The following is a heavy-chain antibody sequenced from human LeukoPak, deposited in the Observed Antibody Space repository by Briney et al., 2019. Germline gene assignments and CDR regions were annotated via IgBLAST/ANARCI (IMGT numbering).Heavy chain of an antibody. Sequence: GGSLRLSCAGSGFTFSNYAITWVRQAPGKGLEWVSALSGSGANTYYADSVKGRFTVSRDNAKNSLYLQMNSLRAEDTAVYYCARGPSGYHNTGGQGTLVTVSS. CDR1: GFTFSNYA. CDR3: ARGPSGYHNT. CDR2: LSGSGANT. V-gene: IGHV3-23*01. J-gene: IGHJ4*02. D-gene: IGHD5-12*01.